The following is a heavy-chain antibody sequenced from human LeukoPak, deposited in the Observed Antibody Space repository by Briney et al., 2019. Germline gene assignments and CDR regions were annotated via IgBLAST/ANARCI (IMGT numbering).Heavy chain of an antibody. Sequence: GGSLRLSCAASGFTFSSYAMHWVRQAPGKGLEYVSAISSNGGSTYYANSVKGRFTISRDNSKNTLFLHMSSLRADDTAIYFCAKDTPRGYNYGYFDYWGQGTRVTVSS. D-gene: IGHD5-18*01. CDR3: AKDTPRGYNYGYFDY. V-gene: IGHV3-64*01. J-gene: IGHJ4*02. CDR1: GFTFSSYA. CDR2: ISSNGGST.